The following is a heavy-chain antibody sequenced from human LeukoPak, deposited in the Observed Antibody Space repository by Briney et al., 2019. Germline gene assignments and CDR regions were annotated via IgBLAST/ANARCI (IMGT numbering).Heavy chain of an antibody. CDR3: VKIVMAGGYFDY. D-gene: IGHD3-16*01. CDR2: ISSNGATT. CDR1: RFTFSSYA. Sequence: GGSLRLSCAASRFTFSSYAMHWVRQAPGKGLEYVSAISSNGATTYYADSVKGRFTISRDNSKNTLYFQMSSLRPEDTAVYYCVKIVMAGGYFDYWGQGTLVTVSS. V-gene: IGHV3-64*05. J-gene: IGHJ4*02.